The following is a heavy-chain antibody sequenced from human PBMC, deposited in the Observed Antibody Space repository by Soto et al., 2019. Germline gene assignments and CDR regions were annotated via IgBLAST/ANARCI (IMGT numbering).Heavy chain of an antibody. J-gene: IGHJ5*02. CDR1: TFTLSNSA. CDR3: AKCSVGTVRSSGWCNWLDP. Sequence: EVQLSESGGSLVQPGGSLRVACATSTFTLSNSAMGCVRQAPGKGPERVSSIRGDGGGTHYADSMKGRFTISRDLSKNTLFLQMNSLRAEDTAIYYCAKCSVGTVRSSGWCNWLDPWGQGTLVTVSS. CDR2: IRGDGGGT. V-gene: IGHV3-23*01. D-gene: IGHD6-19*01.